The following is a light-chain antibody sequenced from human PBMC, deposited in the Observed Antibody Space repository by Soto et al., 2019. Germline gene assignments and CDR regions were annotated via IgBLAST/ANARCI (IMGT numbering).Light chain of an antibody. CDR3: QQRSNWPIT. CDR1: QSVSSY. CDR2: AAS. J-gene: IGKJ5*01. Sequence: EIVLTQSPATLSLSPGERATLSCRASQSVSSYLGWYQQKPGQAPRLLIYAASNRATGIPARFSGSGSGTEYTLTISSLEREDFAVYYCQQRSNWPITFGQGTRL. V-gene: IGKV3-11*01.